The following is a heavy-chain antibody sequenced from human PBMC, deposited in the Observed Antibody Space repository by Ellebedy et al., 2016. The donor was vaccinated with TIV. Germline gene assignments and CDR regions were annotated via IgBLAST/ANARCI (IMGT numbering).Heavy chain of an antibody. Sequence: GESLKISCAASGFTFSSYAMHWVRQAPGKGLEWVAVISYDDSNTYSADSVKGRFTISRDNSKNTLYLQMNSLRAEDTAVYYCAKDQGEDGSYSEGVDYWGQGTLVTVSS. J-gene: IGHJ4*02. D-gene: IGHD1-26*01. V-gene: IGHV3-30*18. CDR2: ISYDDSNT. CDR3: AKDQGEDGSYSEGVDY. CDR1: GFTFSSYA.